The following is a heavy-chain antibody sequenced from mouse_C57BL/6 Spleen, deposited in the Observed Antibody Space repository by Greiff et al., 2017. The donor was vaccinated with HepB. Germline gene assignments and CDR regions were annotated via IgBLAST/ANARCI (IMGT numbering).Heavy chain of an antibody. J-gene: IGHJ2*01. D-gene: IGHD1-1*01. CDR2: IYPGDGDT. V-gene: IGHV1-82*01. CDR3: ASPNPSYYYGSSWDYFDY. Sequence: VKLMESGPELVKPGASVKISCKASGYAFSSSWMNWVKQRPGKGLEWIGRIYPGDGDTNYNGKFKGKATLTADKSSSTAYMQLSSLTSEDSAIYFCASPNPSYYYGSSWDYFDYWGQGTTLTVSS. CDR1: GYAFSSSW.